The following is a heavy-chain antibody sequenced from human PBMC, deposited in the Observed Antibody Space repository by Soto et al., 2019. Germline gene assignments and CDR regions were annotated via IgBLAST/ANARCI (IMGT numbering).Heavy chain of an antibody. J-gene: IGHJ3*02. D-gene: IGHD6-13*01. CDR3: ARHSSSFLQAGI. CDR1: GGSISSANSY. V-gene: IGHV4-30-4*01. Sequence: SETLSLTCPVSGGSISSANSYWSWIRQPPGKGLEWIGYIYNSGSTYYNPSLKSRLTIPVHTSENQFSLRLSSVTAADTAVYLCARHSSSFLQAGIWGPGTMVTVSS. CDR2: IYNSGST.